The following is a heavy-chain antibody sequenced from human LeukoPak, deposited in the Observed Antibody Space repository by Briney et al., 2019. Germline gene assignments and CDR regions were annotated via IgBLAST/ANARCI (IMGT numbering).Heavy chain of an antibody. CDR2: IKEDGSET. CDR3: AREQLWSLSYMDV. Sequence: GGSLRLSCAASGFIFSNYWMIWVRQAPGKGLERVANIKEDGSETYYVDSVKGRFTISRDNAKNSLYLQMNSLRAEDTAVYYCAREQLWSLSYMDVWGKGTTVTVSS. J-gene: IGHJ6*03. CDR1: GFIFSNYW. D-gene: IGHD5-18*01. V-gene: IGHV3-7*01.